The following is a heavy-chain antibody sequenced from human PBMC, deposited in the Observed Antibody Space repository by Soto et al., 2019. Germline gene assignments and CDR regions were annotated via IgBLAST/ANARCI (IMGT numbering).Heavy chain of an antibody. D-gene: IGHD5-18*01. Sequence: GGSLRLSCAASGFTFSSYGMHWVRQAPGKGLEWVAVIWYDGSNKYYADSVKGRFTISRDNSKNTLYLQMNSLRAEDTAVYYCAKAGAMGPYDYWGQGTLVTVSS. J-gene: IGHJ4*02. CDR3: AKAGAMGPYDY. CDR1: GFTFSSYG. CDR2: IWYDGSNK. V-gene: IGHV3-33*06.